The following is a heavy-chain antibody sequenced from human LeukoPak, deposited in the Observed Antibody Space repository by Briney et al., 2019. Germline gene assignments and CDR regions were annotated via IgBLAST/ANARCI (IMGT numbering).Heavy chain of an antibody. CDR2: ISSSGSTI. D-gene: IGHD3-22*01. CDR1: GFTFSSYE. J-gene: IGHJ4*02. CDR3: ARDPSYDSSGSLLIDY. V-gene: IGHV3-48*03. Sequence: GGSLRLSCAASGFTFSSYEMNWVRQAPGKGLEWVSYISSSGSTIYYADSVKGRFTISRDNSKNTLYLQMNSLRAEDTAVYYCARDPSYDSSGSLLIDYWGQGTLVTVSS.